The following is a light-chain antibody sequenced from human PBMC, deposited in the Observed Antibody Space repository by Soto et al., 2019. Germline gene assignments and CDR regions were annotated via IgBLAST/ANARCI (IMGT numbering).Light chain of an antibody. J-gene: IGKJ3*01. CDR3: QHYSSSPPEFT. Sequence: EIVLTQSPATPSLSPGERATLSCRASQSVSSNYLAWYQQRPGQAPRLLIFGASYRATGIPDRFSGSGSGTGFTLTISRLEPEDFAVYYCQHYSSSPPEFTFGPGTKVDSK. CDR1: QSVSSNY. CDR2: GAS. V-gene: IGKV3-20*01.